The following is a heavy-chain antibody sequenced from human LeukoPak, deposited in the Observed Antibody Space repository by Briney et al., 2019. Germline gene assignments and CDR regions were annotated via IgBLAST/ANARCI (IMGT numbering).Heavy chain of an antibody. J-gene: IGHJ4*02. CDR1: GFSLSSSGVG. D-gene: IGHD3-22*01. CDR2: IYWNDDK. Sequence: SGPTLVKPTQTLTLTCTFSGFSLSSSGVGVGRIRQPPGKALEWLALIYWNDDKRYSPSLKSRLTITKDTSKNQVVLTMTNMDPVDTATYYCARPYDSSGYYYFDYWGQGTLVTVSS. CDR3: ARPYDSSGYYYFDY. V-gene: IGHV2-5*01.